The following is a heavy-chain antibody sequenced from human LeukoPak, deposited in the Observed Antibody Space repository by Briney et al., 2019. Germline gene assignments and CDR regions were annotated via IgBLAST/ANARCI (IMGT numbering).Heavy chain of an antibody. D-gene: IGHD2-2*01. CDR1: VSSFTTYD. CDR2: MRPKKSDT. J-gene: IGHJ4*02. V-gene: IGHV1-8*01. Sequence: GASVKVSCKASVSSFTTYDINWVRQAPGQGREGLGWMRPKKSDTGYARKFQDRVTLTWNIATDTAYLELNSLTAEDTGVYFCAGGPPEDTSIGYWGQGTLVTVSS. CDR3: AGGPPEDTSIGY.